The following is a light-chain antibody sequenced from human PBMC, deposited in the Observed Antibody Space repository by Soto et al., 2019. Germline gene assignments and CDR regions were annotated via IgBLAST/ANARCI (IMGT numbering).Light chain of an antibody. CDR3: SSYTSNSTLV. CDR2: EVS. V-gene: IGLV2-14*01. J-gene: IGLJ7*01. CDR1: SNDVGAFDY. Sequence: QSVLTQPASVSASPGQSISISCTGTSNDVGAFDYVSWYQQHPGKAPKLMIFEVSDRPSGVSNRFSGSNSGNTASLTISGLQAEDEADYFCSSYTSNSTLVFGGGTQLTVL.